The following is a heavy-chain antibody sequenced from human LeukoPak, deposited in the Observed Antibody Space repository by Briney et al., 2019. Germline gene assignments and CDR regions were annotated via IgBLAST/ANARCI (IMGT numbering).Heavy chain of an antibody. V-gene: IGHV3-23*01. D-gene: IGHD1-26*01. Sequence: GGSLRLSCAASGYTFISYTMVWARQAPGKGLEWVSTITGSGGSTSYADSVKGRFTISRDNSRSTLFLQMNSLRAEDTAVYYCAKKLVMGPTGGFDPWGQGTLVTVSS. CDR1: GYTFISYT. CDR3: AKKLVMGPTGGFDP. J-gene: IGHJ5*02. CDR2: ITGSGGST.